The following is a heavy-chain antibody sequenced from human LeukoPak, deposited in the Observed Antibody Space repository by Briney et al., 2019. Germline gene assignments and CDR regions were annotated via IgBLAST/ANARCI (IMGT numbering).Heavy chain of an antibody. V-gene: IGHV3-30*18. Sequence: GGSLRLSCAASGFTFSSYGMHWVRQAPGKGLEWVAVISYDGSNKYYADSVKGRFTISRDNSKNTLYLQMNSLRAEDTAVYYCAKDRRGGWFDPWAREPWSPSPQ. CDR1: GFTFSSYG. CDR3: AKDRRGGWFDP. D-gene: IGHD3-16*01. CDR2: ISYDGSNK. J-gene: IGHJ5*02.